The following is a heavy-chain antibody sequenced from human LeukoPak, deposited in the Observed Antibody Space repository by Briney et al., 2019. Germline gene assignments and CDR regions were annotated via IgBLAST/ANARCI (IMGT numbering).Heavy chain of an antibody. CDR2: INPNSGGT. CDR1: GYTFTGYY. J-gene: IGHJ4*02. CDR3: ARDSGSGYYYDS. V-gene: IGHV1-2*02. D-gene: IGHD3-10*01. Sequence: ASVKVSCKASGYTFTGYYMHWVRQAPGQGLEWMGWINPNSGGTNYAQKFQGRVTMTRDTSISTAYMELRRLRSDDTAMYYCARDSGSGYYYDSWGQGTLVTVSS.